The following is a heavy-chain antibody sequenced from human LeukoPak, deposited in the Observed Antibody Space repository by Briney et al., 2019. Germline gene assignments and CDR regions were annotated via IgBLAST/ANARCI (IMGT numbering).Heavy chain of an antibody. CDR3: AGSGRAAGRRDY. CDR2: IYTSGST. CDR1: GCSINSYY. D-gene: IGHD6-13*01. Sequence: AETLSLTCTVSGCSINSYYLTWVRQPPGKGLEWIGYIYTSGSTNYNASLKSRFTISLDTSKNQFSLHLTTLTAADTAFYYCAGSGRAAGRRDYWGQGTMVSVSS. V-gene: IGHV4-4*08. J-gene: IGHJ4*02.